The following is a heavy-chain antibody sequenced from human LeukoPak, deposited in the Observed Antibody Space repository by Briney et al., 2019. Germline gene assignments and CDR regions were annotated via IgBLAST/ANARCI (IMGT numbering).Heavy chain of an antibody. CDR3: ARTTYYYESTSYFSDAFDV. CDR2: ISPTSAYI. D-gene: IGHD3-22*01. CDR1: GFTLSGHS. V-gene: IGHV3-21*01. Sequence: GGSLRLSCAATGFTLSGHSMNWVRQAPGKGLDWVSSISPTSAYIYYQDSVKGRFTISRDDAKNSLYLEMDSLRAEDTAVYYCARTTYYYESTSYFSDAFDVWGQGTMVTVSS. J-gene: IGHJ3*01.